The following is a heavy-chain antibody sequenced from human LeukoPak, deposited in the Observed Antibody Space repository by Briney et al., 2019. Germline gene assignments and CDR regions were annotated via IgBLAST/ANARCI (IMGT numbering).Heavy chain of an antibody. Sequence: PGGSLRLSCAASGFTFSSYWMSWVRQAPGKGLEWVATMKEDGSEQYYVDSVKGRFTISRDNAKNSLYLQMNSLRGEDTAVYYGVRGWGFTYGDSWGQGTLVTVSS. CDR2: MKEDGSEQ. CDR1: GFTFSSYW. D-gene: IGHD5-18*01. J-gene: IGHJ4*02. V-gene: IGHV3-7*01. CDR3: VRGWGFTYGDS.